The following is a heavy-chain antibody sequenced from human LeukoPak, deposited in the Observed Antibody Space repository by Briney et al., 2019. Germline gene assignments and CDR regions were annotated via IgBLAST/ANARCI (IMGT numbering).Heavy chain of an antibody. CDR1: GFTFSSYA. CDR2: IWYDGSNK. CDR3: ARGSFALGSGCSD. V-gene: IGHV3-33*01. Sequence: PGRSLRLSCAASGFTFSSYAMHWVRHAPGKGLELVAVIWYDGSNKYYADSVKGRFTISRDNSKNTLFLQMNSLRADDTAVYYCARGSFALGSGCSDWGQGTLVTVSS. D-gene: IGHD6-19*01. J-gene: IGHJ4*02.